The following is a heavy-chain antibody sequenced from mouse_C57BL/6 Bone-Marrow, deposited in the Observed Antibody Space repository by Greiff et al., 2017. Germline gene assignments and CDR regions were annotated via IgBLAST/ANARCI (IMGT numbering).Heavy chain of an antibody. CDR1: GFNIKDDY. CDR2: IDPENGDT. J-gene: IGHJ2*01. CDR3: TTVVHY. V-gene: IGHV14-4*01. D-gene: IGHD1-1*01. Sequence: EVHLVESGAELVRPGASVKLSCTASGFNIKDDYMHWVKQRPEQGLEWIGWIDPENGDTEYASKFQGKATITADTSSNTAYLQLSSLTSEDTAVYYCTTVVHYGGQGTTLTVSS.